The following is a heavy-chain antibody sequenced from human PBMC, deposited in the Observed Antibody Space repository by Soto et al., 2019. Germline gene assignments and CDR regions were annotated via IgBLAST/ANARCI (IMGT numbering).Heavy chain of an antibody. CDR1: GFTFSSYA. J-gene: IGHJ5*02. CDR2: ISGSGGST. D-gene: IGHD3-22*01. Sequence: EVQLLESGGGLVQPGGSLRLSCAASGFTFSSYAMSWVRQAPGKGLEWVSAISGSGGSTYYADSVKGRFTISRDNSKNTRYLQMNSLRAEDTAVYYCAKDTHYYDSSGPNWFDPWGQGTLVTVSS. CDR3: AKDTHYYDSSGPNWFDP. V-gene: IGHV3-23*01.